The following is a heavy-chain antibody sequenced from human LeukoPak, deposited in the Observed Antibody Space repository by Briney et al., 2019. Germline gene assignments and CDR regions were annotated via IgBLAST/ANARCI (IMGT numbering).Heavy chain of an antibody. D-gene: IGHD3-22*01. CDR3: ATGRYYDSSGYYKAWEKYDY. Sequence: GASVKVSCKASGGTFSSYAISWVRQAPGQGLEWMGGIIPIFGTANYAQKFQGRVTITADESTSTAYMELSSLRSEDTAVYYCATGRYYDSSGYYKAWEKYDYWGQGTLVTVSS. CDR2: IIPIFGTA. J-gene: IGHJ4*02. V-gene: IGHV1-69*13. CDR1: GGTFSSYA.